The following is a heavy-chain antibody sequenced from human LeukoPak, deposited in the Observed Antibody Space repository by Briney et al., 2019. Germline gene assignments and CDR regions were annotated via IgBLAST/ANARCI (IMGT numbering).Heavy chain of an antibody. D-gene: IGHD2-2*01. CDR2: IYYSGST. Sequence: PSETLSLTCTVSGGSISSSSYYWGWIRQPPGKGLEWIGSIYYSGSTYYNPSLKSRVTISVDTSKNQFSLKLSSVTAADTAVYYCARLPAFGGCSSTSCGAFDIWGQGTMVTVSS. CDR3: ARLPAFGGCSSTSCGAFDI. J-gene: IGHJ3*02. V-gene: IGHV4-39*01. CDR1: GGSISSSSYY.